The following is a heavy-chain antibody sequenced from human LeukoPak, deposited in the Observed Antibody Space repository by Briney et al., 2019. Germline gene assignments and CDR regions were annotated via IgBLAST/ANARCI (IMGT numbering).Heavy chain of an antibody. CDR1: GGSFSGYY. J-gene: IGHJ5*02. CDR2: IHYTGST. V-gene: IGHV4-59*08. Sequence: PSETLSLTCAVYGGSFSGYYWSWIRQPPGKGLEWIGYIHYTGSTNYNPSLKSRVTISVDTSKNQFSLKLSSVTAADTAVYYCARPYCGSTSCYEFDPWGQGTLVTVSS. CDR3: ARPYCGSTSCYEFDP. D-gene: IGHD2-2*01.